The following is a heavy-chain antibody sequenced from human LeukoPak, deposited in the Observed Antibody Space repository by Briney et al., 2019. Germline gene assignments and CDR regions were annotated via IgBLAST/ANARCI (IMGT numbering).Heavy chain of an antibody. CDR3: AREGDYVWGNYRYPFLDY. J-gene: IGHJ4*02. Sequence: SETLSLTCAVSGGSISSSNWWSWVRQPPGKGLEWIGEIYYSGSTNYNPSLKSRVTISVDKSKNQFSLKLRSVTAADTAVCYCAREGDYVWGNYRYPFLDYWGQGTLVTVSS. CDR2: IYYSGST. V-gene: IGHV4-4*02. CDR1: GGSISSSNW. D-gene: IGHD3-16*02.